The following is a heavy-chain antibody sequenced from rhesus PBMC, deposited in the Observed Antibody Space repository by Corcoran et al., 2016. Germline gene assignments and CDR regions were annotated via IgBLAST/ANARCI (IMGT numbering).Heavy chain of an antibody. V-gene: IGHV4-93*01. CDR1: GASISISTC. CDR3: ARRGVAAAGLGYFDY. Sequence: QVQLQESGPAVVKPSETLSLTCAFSGASISISTCCSGIRQSPGKGLEWIGGIYGSGGSTEYNPSLKSRVTISKDTSKNQFSLKLSSVTAADTAVYYCARRGVAAAGLGYFDYWGQGVLVTVSS. J-gene: IGHJ4*01. CDR2: IYGSGGST. D-gene: IGHD6S26*01.